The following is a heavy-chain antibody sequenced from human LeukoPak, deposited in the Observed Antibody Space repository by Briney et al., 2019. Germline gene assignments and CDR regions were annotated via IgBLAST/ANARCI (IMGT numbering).Heavy chain of an antibody. V-gene: IGHV3-66*01. CDR3: ARNYGSGSFYNC. J-gene: IGHJ4*02. D-gene: IGHD3-10*01. Sequence: PGGSLRLSCEASGFTFSNVWMNWVRQAPGKGLEWVSVLYSGGSIYYADSVKGRFTISRDNSKNTLYLQMNSLRDEDTAVYYCARNYGSGSFYNCWGQGTLVTVSS. CDR1: GFTFSNVW. CDR2: LYSGGSI.